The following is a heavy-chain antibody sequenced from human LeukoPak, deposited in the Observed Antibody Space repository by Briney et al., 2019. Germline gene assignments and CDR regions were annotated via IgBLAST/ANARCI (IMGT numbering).Heavy chain of an antibody. J-gene: IGHJ3*02. V-gene: IGHV4-39*01. CDR3: ARHNDPGHAFDI. D-gene: IGHD1-1*01. CDR2: IYDSGST. CDR1: GGSISASGHY. Sequence: SETLSPTCTVSGGSISASGHYWGWIRHPPGKGLEGIGSIYDSGSTYYNPSLRSRVTISLDTSKNQFSLKVNSVTAADTAVYYCARHNDPGHAFDIWGQGTMVTVSS.